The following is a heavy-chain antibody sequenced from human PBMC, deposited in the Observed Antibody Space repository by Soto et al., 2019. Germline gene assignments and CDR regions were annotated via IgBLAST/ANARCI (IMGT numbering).Heavy chain of an antibody. D-gene: IGHD7-27*01. Sequence: SETLSLTCAVYGGSFSGYYWSWIRQPPGKGLDWIGEINHSGSTNYNPSLKSRVTISVDTSKNQFSLKLSSVTAADTAVYYCARDLSWGSNWYYYMDVWGKGTTVTVSS. V-gene: IGHV4-34*01. CDR3: ARDLSWGSNWYYYMDV. J-gene: IGHJ6*03. CDR2: INHSGST. CDR1: GGSFSGYY.